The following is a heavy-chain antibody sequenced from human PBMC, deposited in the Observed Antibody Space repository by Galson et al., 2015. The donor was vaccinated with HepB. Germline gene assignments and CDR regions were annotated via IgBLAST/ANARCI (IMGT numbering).Heavy chain of an antibody. D-gene: IGHD4-23*01. CDR2: IKSNTDGGTI. Sequence: SLRLSCAASGFTFANTWMSWVRQAPGKGLEWVGRIKSNTDGGTIEYAAPVKGRFTISRDDSKNTLFLQMNNLQAEDTAVYHCTPYYGGNRAYFGPWGQGTLVTVSS. J-gene: IGHJ5*02. CDR1: GFTFANTW. V-gene: IGHV3-15*01. CDR3: TPYYGGNRAYFGP.